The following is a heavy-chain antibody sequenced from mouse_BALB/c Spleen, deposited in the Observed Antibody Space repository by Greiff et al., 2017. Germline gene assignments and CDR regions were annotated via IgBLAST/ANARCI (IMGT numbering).Heavy chain of an antibody. CDR1: GYTFTNYW. CDR3: ATREGLTGTSWFAY. J-gene: IGHJ3*01. V-gene: IGHV1-63*02. D-gene: IGHD4-1*01. CDR2: IYPGGGYT. Sequence: QVQLKESGAELVRPGTSVKMSCKAAGYTFTNYWIGWVKQRPGHGLEWIGDIYPGGGYTNYNEKFKGKATLTADTSSSTAYMQLSSLTSEDSAIYYCATREGLTGTSWFAYWGQGTLVTVSA.